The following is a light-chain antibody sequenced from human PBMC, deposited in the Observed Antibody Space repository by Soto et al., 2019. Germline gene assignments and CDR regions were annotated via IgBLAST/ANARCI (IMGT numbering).Light chain of an antibody. V-gene: IGKV3-20*01. CDR2: GAS. CDR3: QQYGSSPLT. J-gene: IGKJ4*01. Sequence: EIVLTQSPGTLSLSPGERATLSCRASQSVSSSYLALYQQKPGQAPRLLIYGASSRATGIPDRFSGSGSGTDFTLTISRLEPEDFAVYYCQQYGSSPLTFGGGTKVEI. CDR1: QSVSSSY.